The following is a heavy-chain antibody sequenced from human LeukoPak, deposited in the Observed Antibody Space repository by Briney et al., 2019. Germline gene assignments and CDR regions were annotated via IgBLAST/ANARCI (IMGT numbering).Heavy chain of an antibody. V-gene: IGHV3-7*01. CDR1: GFTFSSYW. J-gene: IGHJ4*02. CDR3: ARGRRGYCSGGSCYIYYFDY. D-gene: IGHD2-15*01. CDR2: IKQDGSEK. Sequence: PGGSLRLSCAASGFTFSSYWMSWVRQAPGKGLEWVANIKQDGSEKYHVDSVKGRFTISRDNAKNSLYLQMNSLRAEDTAVYYCARGRRGYCSGGSCYIYYFDYWGQGTLVTVSS.